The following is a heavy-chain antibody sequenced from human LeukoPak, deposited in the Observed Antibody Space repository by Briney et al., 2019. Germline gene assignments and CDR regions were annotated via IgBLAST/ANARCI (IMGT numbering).Heavy chain of an antibody. CDR3: ARAYYYDSSGPVRYAFDI. CDR2: IYHSGST. Sequence: SGTLSLTCAVSGGSISSSNWWSWVRQPPGKGLEWIGEIYHSGSTNYNPSLKSRVTISVDKSKNQFSLKLSSVTAADTAVYYCARAYYYDSSGPVRYAFDIWGQGTMVTVSS. CDR1: GGSISSSNW. D-gene: IGHD3-22*01. J-gene: IGHJ3*02. V-gene: IGHV4-4*02.